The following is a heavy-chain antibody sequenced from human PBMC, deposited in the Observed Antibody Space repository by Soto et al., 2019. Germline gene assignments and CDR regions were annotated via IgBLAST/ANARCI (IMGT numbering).Heavy chain of an antibody. V-gene: IGHV3-74*01. J-gene: IGHJ6*02. D-gene: IGHD2-2*01. CDR1: GFTFSSYW. Sequence: GGSLRLSCAASGFTFSSYWMHWVRQAPGKGLVWVSRINSDGSSTSYADSVKGRFTISRDNAKNTLYLQMNSLRAEDTAVYYCARVGDIVGVPAGPLDGMDVWGQGTTVTVSS. CDR3: ARVGDIVGVPAGPLDGMDV. CDR2: INSDGSST.